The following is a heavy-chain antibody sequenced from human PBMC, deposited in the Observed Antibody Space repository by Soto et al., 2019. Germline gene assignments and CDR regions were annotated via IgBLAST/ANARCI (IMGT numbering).Heavy chain of an antibody. D-gene: IGHD5-18*01. V-gene: IGHV3-74*01. CDR2: INSDGSST. CDR3: ARGDGDYNDGNGYLGRH. CDR1: GFTFSSYW. Sequence: PGGSLRLSCAASGFTFSSYWMHWVRQAPGKGLVWVSRINSDGSSTSYADSVKGRLTISRDNAKNTLYLQMNSLRAEDTAVYYCARGDGDYNDGNGYLGRHWGQGTLVTVSS. J-gene: IGHJ4*02.